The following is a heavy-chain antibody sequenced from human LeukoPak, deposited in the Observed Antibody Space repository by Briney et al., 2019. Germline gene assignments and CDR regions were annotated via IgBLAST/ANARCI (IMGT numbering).Heavy chain of an antibody. CDR3: MGYGGNSF. CDR1: GFTVRNNH. V-gene: IGHV3-66*01. Sequence: PGGSLRLSCVVSGFTVRNNHVSWVRQAPGKGLEWVSLIYNDGNTYYADSVKGRFTISRDNSKNTVNLQMNSLRAEDMAVYYCMGYGGNSFWGQGTLVTVSS. D-gene: IGHD4-23*01. CDR2: IYNDGNT. J-gene: IGHJ4*02.